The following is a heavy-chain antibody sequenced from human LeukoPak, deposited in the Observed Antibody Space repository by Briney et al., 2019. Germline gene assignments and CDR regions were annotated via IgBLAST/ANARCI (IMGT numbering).Heavy chain of an antibody. Sequence: ASVKVSCKASGYTFTSYYMHWVRQAPGQGLEWMGIINPSGGNTSYAQKFQGRVTMTRYTSTSTVYMELSSLRSEDTAVYYCARDYCSGGSCYSRFDYWGQGTLVTVSS. CDR2: INPSGGNT. J-gene: IGHJ4*02. CDR3: ARDYCSGGSCYSRFDY. CDR1: GYTFTSYY. V-gene: IGHV1-46*01. D-gene: IGHD2-15*01.